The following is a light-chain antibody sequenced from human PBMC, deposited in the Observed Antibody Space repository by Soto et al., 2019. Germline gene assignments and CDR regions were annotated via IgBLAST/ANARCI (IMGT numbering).Light chain of an antibody. CDR1: SSDVGGYNY. CDR3: CSYAGSYSYV. Sequence: QSALTQPRSVSGSPGQSVTISCTGTSSDVGGYNYVSWYQQHPGKAPKLMIYDVSKRPSGVPDRFSGSKSGNTASLTISGLPAADEADYHCCSYAGSYSYVFGTGTEVAVL. V-gene: IGLV2-11*01. J-gene: IGLJ1*01. CDR2: DVS.